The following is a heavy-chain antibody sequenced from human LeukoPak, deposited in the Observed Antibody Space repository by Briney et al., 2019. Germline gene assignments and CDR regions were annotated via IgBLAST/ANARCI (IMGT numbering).Heavy chain of an antibody. CDR3: ARESLTWLQSRTSWFDP. CDR2: IYYSGST. V-gene: IGHV4-59*12. J-gene: IGHJ5*02. D-gene: IGHD5-24*01. Sequence: PSETLSLTCAVYGGSFSGYYWSWIRQPPGKGLEWIGYIYYSGSTNYNPSLKSRVTISVDSSKNQFSLRLSSVTAADTAVYYCARESLTWLQSRTSWFDPWGQGTLVTVSS. CDR1: GGSFSGYY.